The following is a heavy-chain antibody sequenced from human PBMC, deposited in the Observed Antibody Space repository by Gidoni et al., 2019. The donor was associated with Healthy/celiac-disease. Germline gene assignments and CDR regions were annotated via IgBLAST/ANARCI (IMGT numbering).Heavy chain of an antibody. Sequence: EVQLLESGGGLVQPGGSLRLSCAASGFPFSIYAMSWVRQAPGKGLEWVSVISGSGGNTYYADSVKGRFTISRDNSKNTLYLQMNSLRAEDTAVYYCAKGHEPLVVAGIRCGMDVWGQGTTVTVSS. CDR3: AKGHEPLVVAGIRCGMDV. V-gene: IGHV3-23*01. D-gene: IGHD6-19*01. CDR1: GFPFSIYA. CDR2: ISGSGGNT. J-gene: IGHJ6*02.